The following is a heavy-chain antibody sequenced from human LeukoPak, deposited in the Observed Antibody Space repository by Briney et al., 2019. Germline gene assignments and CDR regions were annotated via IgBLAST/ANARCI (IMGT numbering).Heavy chain of an antibody. J-gene: IGHJ4*02. CDR3: ARYGSIAAAGTFDY. Sequence: GGSRRLSCAASGFTFSSYWMSWVRQAPGKGLEWVANVKQDGSEKYYVDSVKGRFTISRDNAKNSLYLQMNSLRAEDTAVYYCARYGSIAAAGTFDYWGQGTLVTVSS. V-gene: IGHV3-7*04. D-gene: IGHD6-13*01. CDR2: VKQDGSEK. CDR1: GFTFSSYW.